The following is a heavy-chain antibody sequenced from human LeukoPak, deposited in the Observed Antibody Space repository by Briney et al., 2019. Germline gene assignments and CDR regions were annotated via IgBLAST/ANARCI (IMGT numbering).Heavy chain of an antibody. D-gene: IGHD3-9*01. J-gene: IGHJ3*02. CDR1: GGSISSYY. V-gene: IGHV4-59*01. CDR3: ARLPNYDILTGVVRAFDI. Sequence: SETLSLTCTVAGGSISSYYWSWIRQPPGKGLEGIGNIYYSGSTNYNPSLKSRVTISVDTSKNQFSLKLSSVTAADTAVYYCARLPNYDILTGVVRAFDIWGQGTMVTVSS. CDR2: IYYSGST.